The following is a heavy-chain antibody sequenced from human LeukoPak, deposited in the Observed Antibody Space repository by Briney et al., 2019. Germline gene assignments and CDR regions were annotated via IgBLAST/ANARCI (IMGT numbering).Heavy chain of an antibody. J-gene: IGHJ4*02. Sequence: GASVKVSCKVSGYTLTELSMHWVRQAPGKGLEWMGGFDPEDGETIYAQKFQGRVTMTEDTSTDTAYMELSSLRSEDTAVYYCATAESYSSGWAIGYYFDYWGQGTLVTVSS. CDR1: GYTLTELS. V-gene: IGHV1-24*01. CDR2: FDPEDGET. CDR3: ATAESYSSGWAIGYYFDY. D-gene: IGHD6-19*01.